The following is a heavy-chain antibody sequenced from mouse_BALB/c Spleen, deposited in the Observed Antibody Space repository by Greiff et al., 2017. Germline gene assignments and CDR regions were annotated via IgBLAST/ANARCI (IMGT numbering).Heavy chain of an antibody. CDR1: GYTFTDYA. CDR3: ARSSNWDYFDY. CDR2: ISTYYGNT. Sequence: QVQLQQSGPELARPGVSVKISCKGSGYTFTDYAMHWVKQSHAKSLEWIGVISTYYGNTNYNQKFNGKATMTVDKSSSTAYMELARLTSEDSAIYYCARSSNWDYFDYWGQGTTLTVSS. D-gene: IGHD4-1*01. J-gene: IGHJ2*01. V-gene: IGHV1-67*01.